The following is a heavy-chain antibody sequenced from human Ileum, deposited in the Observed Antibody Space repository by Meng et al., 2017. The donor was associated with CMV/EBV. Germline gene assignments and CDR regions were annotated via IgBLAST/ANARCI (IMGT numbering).Heavy chain of an antibody. CDR2: ISSTSSIT. Sequence: GESLKISCVASGFIFSSYSMNWVRQAPGKGLEWVSYISSTSSITYYADSVKGRFTVSRDNAKNSLYLQMSSLRAEDTAVYYCARDKGDILTTFWGQGTLVTGYS. J-gene: IGHJ4*02. CDR1: GFIFSSYS. D-gene: IGHD3-9*01. V-gene: IGHV3-48*04. CDR3: ARDKGDILTTF.